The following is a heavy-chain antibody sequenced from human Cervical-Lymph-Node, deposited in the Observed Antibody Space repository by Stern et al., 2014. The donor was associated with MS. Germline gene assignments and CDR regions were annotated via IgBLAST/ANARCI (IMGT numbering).Heavy chain of an antibody. CDR1: GGSISSYY. CDR2: IYYSGST. J-gene: IGHJ4*02. D-gene: IGHD6-13*01. CDR3: ARGGIAAPPDY. Sequence: QVQLVESGPGLVKPSETLSLTCTVSGGSISSYYWSWIRQPPGKGLEWIGYIYYSGSTNYNPSLKSRVTISVDTSKNQFSLKLSSVTAADTAVYYCARGGIAAPPDYWGQGTLVTVSS. V-gene: IGHV4-59*01.